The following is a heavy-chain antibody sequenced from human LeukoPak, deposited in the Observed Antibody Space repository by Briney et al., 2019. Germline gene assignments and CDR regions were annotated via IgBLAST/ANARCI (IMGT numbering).Heavy chain of an antibody. Sequence: SETLSLTCTVSGGSISSSTYYWGWIRQPPGKGLEWIGSIYYSGSTYYNPSLKSRVTISVDTSKNQFSLKLNSVTAADTAVYYCARTPYYYYYMDVWGKGTTVTISS. CDR2: IYYSGST. J-gene: IGHJ6*03. CDR1: GGSISSSTYY. V-gene: IGHV4-39*07. CDR3: ARTPYYYYYMDV.